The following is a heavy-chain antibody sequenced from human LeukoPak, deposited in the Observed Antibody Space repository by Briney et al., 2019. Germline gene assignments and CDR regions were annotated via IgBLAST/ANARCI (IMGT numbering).Heavy chain of an antibody. Sequence: PGGSLRLSCAASGFTFSSYAMNWVRQAPGKGLEWVSTISGSGGSTYYADSVKGRFTISRDNSKNTLHLQMNSLRAEDTAVYYCAKALGGSGSNFDYWGQGTLVTVSS. J-gene: IGHJ4*02. CDR3: AKALGGSGSNFDY. CDR2: ISGSGGST. CDR1: GFTFSSYA. D-gene: IGHD3-10*01. V-gene: IGHV3-23*01.